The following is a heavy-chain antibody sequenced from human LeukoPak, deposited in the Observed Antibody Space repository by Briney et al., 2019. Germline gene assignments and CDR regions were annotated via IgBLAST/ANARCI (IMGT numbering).Heavy chain of an antibody. V-gene: IGHV3-23*01. CDR1: GFTFSSYA. J-gene: IGHJ4*02. Sequence: GGSLRLSCAASGFTFSSYAMSWVRQAPGKGLEWVSAICGSGGSTYYADSVKGRFTISRDNSKNTLYLQMNSLRAEDTAVYYCAREYSGGWLWLDYWGQGTLVTVSS. CDR3: AREYSGGWLWLDY. D-gene: IGHD6-19*01. CDR2: ICGSGGST.